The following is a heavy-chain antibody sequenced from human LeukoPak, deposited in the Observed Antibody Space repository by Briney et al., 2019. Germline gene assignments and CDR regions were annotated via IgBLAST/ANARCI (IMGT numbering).Heavy chain of an antibody. J-gene: IGHJ4*02. CDR1: GGSISSGNG. Sequence: PSETLSLTCAVSGGSISSGNGWSWVRQPPGKGLEWIGEVYHTGSTNYSPSLKSRVTMSVDKSKNQFSLNLSSVTAADTAVYYCARGIADPYSFDSWGQGILVTVSS. D-gene: IGHD6-13*01. CDR2: VYHTGST. CDR3: ARGIADPYSFDS. V-gene: IGHV4-4*02.